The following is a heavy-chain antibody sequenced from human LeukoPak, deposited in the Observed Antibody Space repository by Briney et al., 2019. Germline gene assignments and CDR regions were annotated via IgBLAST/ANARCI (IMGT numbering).Heavy chain of an antibody. Sequence: ASVKVSCKASGGTFSSYAISWVRQAPGQGLEWMGGIIPIFGTANYAQTFQGRVTITTDESTSTAYMELSSLRSEDTPVYYCARGESRPDFPPYYYYMDVWGKGTTVTVSS. V-gene: IGHV1-69*05. CDR1: GGTFSSYA. CDR2: IIPIFGTA. J-gene: IGHJ6*03. CDR3: ARGESRPDFPPYYYYMDV.